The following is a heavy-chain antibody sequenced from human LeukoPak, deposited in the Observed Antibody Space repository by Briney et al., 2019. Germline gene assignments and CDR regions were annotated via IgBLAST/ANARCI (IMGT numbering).Heavy chain of an antibody. CDR1: GFTFSNYA. CDR2: ISYDANDK. CDR3: AAVDIVATIWGGFDY. J-gene: IGHJ4*02. Sequence: GGSLRLSCAASGFTFSNYAMHWVRQAPGKGLEWVAVISYDANDKYYADSVKGRFTISRDNAKNSLYLQMNSLRAEDTAVYYCAAVDIVATIWGGFDYWGQGTLVTVSS. D-gene: IGHD5-12*01. V-gene: IGHV3-30*04.